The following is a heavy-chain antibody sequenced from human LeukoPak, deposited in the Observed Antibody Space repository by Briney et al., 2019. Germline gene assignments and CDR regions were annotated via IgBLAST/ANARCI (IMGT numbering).Heavy chain of an antibody. J-gene: IGHJ4*02. CDR2: ISYDGSNK. CDR3: GVGELSAGGY. CDR1: GFTFSSYA. D-gene: IGHD3-10*01. V-gene: IGHV3-30*04. Sequence: PGRSLRLSCAASGFTFSSYAMHWVRQAPGKGLEWVAVISYDGSNKYYADSVKGRFTISRDNSKNTLYLQMNSLRAEDTAVYCRGVGELSAGGYWGQGTLVTVSS.